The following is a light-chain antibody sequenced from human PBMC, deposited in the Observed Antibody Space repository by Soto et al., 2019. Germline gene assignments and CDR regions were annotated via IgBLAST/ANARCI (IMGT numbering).Light chain of an antibody. V-gene: IGKV1-39*01. J-gene: IGKJ5*01. Sequence: DIQMTQSPSSLSASVGDRVTITCRASQRISSYLNWYQQKPGKAPKLLIYAASSFQSGDPSRFSGSGSGTDFTLTISSLQPEDFATYYCQQSYSTPRITFGQGTRLEI. CDR1: QRISSY. CDR2: AAS. CDR3: QQSYSTPRIT.